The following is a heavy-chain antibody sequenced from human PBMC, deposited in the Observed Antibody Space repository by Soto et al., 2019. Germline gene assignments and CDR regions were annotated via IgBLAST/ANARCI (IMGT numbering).Heavy chain of an antibody. Sequence: XGSLIISCATSGLTFSNYSMSLVLQAPGGGLEWVSSMSGSSSTTYYADSVRGRFTISRDRSKNTLYLQMSSLRAEDTALYYCAKNQERELPRVIDFWGQGTLVTVSS. CDR1: GLTFSNYS. CDR3: AKNQERELPRVIDF. D-gene: IGHD1-7*01. V-gene: IGHV3-23*01. CDR2: MSGSSSTT. J-gene: IGHJ4*02.